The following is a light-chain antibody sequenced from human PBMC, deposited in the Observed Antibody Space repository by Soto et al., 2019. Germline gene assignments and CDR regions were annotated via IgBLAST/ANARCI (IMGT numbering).Light chain of an antibody. CDR3: LKYDSAPRT. CDR1: RGIYTY. J-gene: IGKJ1*01. CDR2: AAS. Sequence: DVQVTQSPASLSASIGDRVNISCRTSRGIYTYLAWYQQKPGQVPKLLINAASSLQSGVPSRFSGSGSGTDFTLTISSLQPEDVATYYCLKYDSAPRTFGQGTKVEIK. V-gene: IGKV1-27*01.